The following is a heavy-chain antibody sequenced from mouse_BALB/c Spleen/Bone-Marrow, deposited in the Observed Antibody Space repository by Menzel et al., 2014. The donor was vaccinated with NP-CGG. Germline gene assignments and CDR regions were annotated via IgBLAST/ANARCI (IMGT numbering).Heavy chain of an antibody. V-gene: IGHV1-26*01. CDR1: GYSFTGYA. CDR2: INPYNGGT. Sequence: EVQLQQSGPELVKPGASMEISCKASGYSFTGYAMNWVKQSHGKNLEWIGLINPYNGGTSCNQKFKGKATLTVDKSSSTAYMELLSLTSEDSAVYYCARDYYGSSYGFAYWGQGTLVTVSA. CDR3: ARDYYGSSYGFAY. D-gene: IGHD1-1*01. J-gene: IGHJ3*01.